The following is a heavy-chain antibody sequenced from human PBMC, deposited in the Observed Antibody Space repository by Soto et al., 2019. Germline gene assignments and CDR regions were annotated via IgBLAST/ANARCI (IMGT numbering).Heavy chain of an antibody. CDR3: AKGPYCSGGACYSDWFFDL. CDR2: TVSGDSP. D-gene: IGHD2-15*01. Sequence: EVQLLESGGGLVQPGGSLRLSCAAPGFTFSVYAMGWVRQAQGKGLEWVSTVSGDSPYYADSVRGRFTISRDNSKNTVYLQMNSLRAEDTAVYYCAKGPYCSGGACYSDWFFDLWGRGSLVTVSS. CDR1: GFTFSVYA. J-gene: IGHJ2*01. V-gene: IGHV3-23*01.